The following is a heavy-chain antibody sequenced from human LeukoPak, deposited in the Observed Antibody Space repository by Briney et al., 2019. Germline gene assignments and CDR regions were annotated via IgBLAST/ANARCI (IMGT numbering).Heavy chain of an antibody. CDR3: ARTLWFGELFPYYFDY. CDR2: IYYSGST. CDR1: GGSISSSSCY. J-gene: IGHJ4*02. V-gene: IGHV4-39*01. D-gene: IGHD3-10*01. Sequence: SETLSLTCTVSGGSISSSSCYWGWTRQPPGKGLEWIGSIYYSGSTYYNPSLKSRVTISVDTSKNQFSLKLSSVTAADTAVYYCARTLWFGELFPYYFDYWGQGTLVTVSS.